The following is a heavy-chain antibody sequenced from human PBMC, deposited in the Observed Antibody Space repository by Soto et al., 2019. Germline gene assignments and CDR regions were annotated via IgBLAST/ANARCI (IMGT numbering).Heavy chain of an antibody. D-gene: IGHD2-15*01. V-gene: IGHV3-30*18. Sequence: GGSLRLSCAASGFTFSSYGMHWVRQAPGKGLEWVAVISYDGSNKYYADSVKGRFTISRDNSKNTLYLQMNSLRAEDTAVYYCAKDRSGGSCYDYWGQGTLVTVSS. CDR2: ISYDGSNK. CDR1: GFTFSSYG. J-gene: IGHJ4*02. CDR3: AKDRSGGSCYDY.